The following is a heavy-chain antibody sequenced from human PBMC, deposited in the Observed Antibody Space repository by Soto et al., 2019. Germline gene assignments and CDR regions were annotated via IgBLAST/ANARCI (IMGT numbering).Heavy chain of an antibody. CDR2: ISIRGGDE. CDR1: GFTFSRYA. V-gene: IGHV3-30*03. CDR3: ERSTLVARELLDY. Sequence: QVQLVESGGGVVQPGKSLRLSCAASGFTFSRYAMHWARQAPGKGLEWVTVISIRGGDEYYAESVRGRLPISRDDSKNTLYLQTDSLRVEDTAVYYCERSTLVARELLDYRAKGTLLTASS. J-gene: IGHJ4*02. D-gene: IGHD6-6*01.